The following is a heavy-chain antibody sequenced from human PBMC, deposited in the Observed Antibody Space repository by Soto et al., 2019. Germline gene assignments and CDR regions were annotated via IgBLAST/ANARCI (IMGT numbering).Heavy chain of an antibody. CDR1: RYSISSGYY. CDR3: ARGGWPPGGFSPGTNHYPMHA. J-gene: IGHJ6*02. Sequence: SVTLSVTSAVFRYSISSGYYWGWIWHPPWKVLEWIGSISHSRRTYYNPSLKSRLTISVDTSKNHFSPKLSSVTAADTAVYYCARGGWPPGGFSPGTNHYPMHARGQATTVT. V-gene: IGHV4-38-2*01. D-gene: IGHD3-16*01. CDR2: ISHSRRT.